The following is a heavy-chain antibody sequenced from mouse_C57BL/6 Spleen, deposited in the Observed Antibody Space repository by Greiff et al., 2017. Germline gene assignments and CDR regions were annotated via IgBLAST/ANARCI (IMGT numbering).Heavy chain of an antibody. CDR3: APRQLRLPGALFAY. J-gene: IGHJ3*01. CDR2: INPNNGGT. Sequence: VQLQQSGPELVKPGASVKISCKASGYTFTDYYMNWVKQSHGKSLEWIGDINPNNGGTSYNQKFKGKATLTVDKSSSTAYMELRSLTSEDSAVYYCAPRQLRLPGALFAYWGQGTLVTVSA. V-gene: IGHV1-26*01. CDR1: GYTFTDYY. D-gene: IGHD3-2*02.